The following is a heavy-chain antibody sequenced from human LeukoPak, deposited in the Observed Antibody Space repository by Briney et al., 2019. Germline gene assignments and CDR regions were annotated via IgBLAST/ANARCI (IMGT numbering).Heavy chain of an antibody. CDR2: IYYSGST. CDR1: GGSFSTYY. CDR3: ARGNTAPESPYFDY. V-gene: IGHV4-59*06. J-gene: IGHJ4*02. D-gene: IGHD1/OR15-1a*01. Sequence: SETLSLTCAVYGGSFSTYYWSWIRQPPGKGLEWIGYIYYSGSTYYNPSLKSRVTISVDTSKNQFSLKLSSVTAADTAVYYCARGNTAPESPYFDYWGQGTLVTVSS.